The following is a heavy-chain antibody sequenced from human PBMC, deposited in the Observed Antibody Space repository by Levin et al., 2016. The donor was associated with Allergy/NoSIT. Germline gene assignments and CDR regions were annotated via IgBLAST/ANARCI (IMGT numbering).Heavy chain of an antibody. V-gene: IGHV2-5*02. CDR2: IYWDDDK. D-gene: IGHD6-19*01. Sequence: WIRQPPGKALEWLALIYWDDDKRYSPSLLSRLTITKDTSKNQVVLTMTNMDPVDTATYYCAHTTTGIAVAGNWYHYGMDVWGQGTTVTVSS. CDR3: AHTTTGIAVAGNWYHYGMDV. J-gene: IGHJ6*02.